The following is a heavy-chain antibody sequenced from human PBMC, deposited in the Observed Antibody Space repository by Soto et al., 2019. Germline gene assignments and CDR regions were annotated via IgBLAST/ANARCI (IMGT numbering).Heavy chain of an antibody. V-gene: IGHV3-30-3*01. CDR1: GFTFSSYA. D-gene: IGHD2-2*01. CDR2: ISYDGSNK. Sequence: QVQLVESGGGVVQPGRSLRLSCAASGFTFSSYAMHWVRQAPGKGLEWVAVISYDGSNKYYADSVKGRFTITRDNSKNTLYLQMNSLRAEDTAVYYCARVVVPAAIQLWPWFDPWGQGTLVTVSS. J-gene: IGHJ5*02. CDR3: ARVVVPAAIQLWPWFDP.